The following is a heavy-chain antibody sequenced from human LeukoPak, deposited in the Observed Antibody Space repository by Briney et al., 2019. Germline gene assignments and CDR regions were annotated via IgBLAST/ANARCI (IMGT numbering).Heavy chain of an antibody. V-gene: IGHV3-11*01. CDR2: ISSGSTI. Sequence: GGSLRLSCAASGFTFSDYYMSWIRQAPGKGLEWVSYISSGSTIYYADSVQGRFTISRDNAKNSLYLQMNSLRAEDTAVYYCARETDTSGYWGQGTLVTVSS. D-gene: IGHD5-18*01. CDR3: ARETDTSGY. CDR1: GFTFSDYY. J-gene: IGHJ4*02.